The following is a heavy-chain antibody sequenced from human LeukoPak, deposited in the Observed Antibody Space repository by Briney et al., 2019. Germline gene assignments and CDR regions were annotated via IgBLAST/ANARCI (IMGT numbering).Heavy chain of an antibody. J-gene: IGHJ4*02. Sequence: GGSLRLSCAASGFSFSDAWMSWVRQAPGKGLEWVGRIKSTTDGGTIDYGAPVKGRFTISRDDSKNTPYLQMNSLKTEDTALYYCRGSDWTRVFDYWGQGILVTVSS. V-gene: IGHV3-15*01. CDR3: RGSDWTRVFDY. CDR2: IKSTTDGGTI. D-gene: IGHD2-21*01. CDR1: GFSFSDAW.